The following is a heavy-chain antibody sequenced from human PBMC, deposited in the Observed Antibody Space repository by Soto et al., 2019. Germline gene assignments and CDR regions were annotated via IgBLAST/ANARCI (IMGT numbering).Heavy chain of an antibody. D-gene: IGHD3-9*01. V-gene: IGHV4-39*01. Sequence: PSETLSLTCTVSGGSISSSSYYWGWIRQPPGKGLEWIGSIYYSGSTYYNPSLKSRVTISVDTSKNQFSLKLSSVTAADTAVYYCARRDYDILTGYVDYWGQGTLVTVSS. CDR3: ARRDYDILTGYVDY. CDR2: IYYSGST. J-gene: IGHJ4*02. CDR1: GGSISSSSYY.